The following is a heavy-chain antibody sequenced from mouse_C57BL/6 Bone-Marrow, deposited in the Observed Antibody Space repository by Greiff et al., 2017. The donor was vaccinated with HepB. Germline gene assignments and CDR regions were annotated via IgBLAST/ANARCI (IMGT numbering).Heavy chain of an antibody. CDR1: GFTFGSYA. Sequence: EVQVVESGGGLVKPGGSLKLSCAASGFTFGSYAMSWVRQTPEKRLEWVATISDGGSYTYYPDNVKGRFTISRDNAKNNLNLQMSHLKSEDTAMYYCARDNYGTYYFDYWGQGTTLTVSS. J-gene: IGHJ2*01. D-gene: IGHD1-1*01. CDR2: ISDGGSYT. CDR3: ARDNYGTYYFDY. V-gene: IGHV5-4*01.